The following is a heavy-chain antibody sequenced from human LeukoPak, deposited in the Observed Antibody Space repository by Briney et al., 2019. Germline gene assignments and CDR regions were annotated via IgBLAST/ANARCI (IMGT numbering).Heavy chain of an antibody. CDR3: ARDLYYYDSSEYAYYYYGMDV. V-gene: IGHV3-74*01. Sequence: GGSLRLSCAASGYTLSRYWMHWVRQAPGNGLVWVSRLNPDGSSTGYADSVKGRFTISRDNAKNTLYLQMNSLRAEDTAVYYCARDLYYYDSSEYAYYYYGMDVWGQGTTVTVSS. D-gene: IGHD3-22*01. CDR1: GYTLSRYW. CDR2: LNPDGSST. J-gene: IGHJ6*02.